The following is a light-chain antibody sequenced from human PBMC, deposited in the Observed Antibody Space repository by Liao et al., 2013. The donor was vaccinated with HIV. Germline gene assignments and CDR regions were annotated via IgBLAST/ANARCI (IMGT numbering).Light chain of an antibody. CDR2: QDS. V-gene: IGLV3-1*01. CDR1: KLGDKY. J-gene: IGLJ1*01. CDR3: QAWDSSTFYV. Sequence: SYEVTQSPSVSVSPGQTASITCSGDKLGDKYACWYQQKPGQSPVLVIYQDSKRPSGIPERFSGSNSGNTATLTISGTQAMDEADYYCQAWDSSTFYVFGTGTKVTVL.